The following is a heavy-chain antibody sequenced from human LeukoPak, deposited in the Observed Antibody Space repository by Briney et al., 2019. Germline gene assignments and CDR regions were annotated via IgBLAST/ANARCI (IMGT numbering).Heavy chain of an antibody. D-gene: IGHD3-10*01. CDR3: AREEITMVRGPIGWFDP. J-gene: IGHJ5*02. Sequence: SETLSLTCTVSGGSISSYYWSWIRQPPGKGLEWIGYIYHSGSTNYNPSLKSRVTISVDTSKNQFSLKLSSVTAADTAVYYCAREEITMVRGPIGWFDPWGQGTLVTVSS. CDR1: GGSISSYY. CDR2: IYHSGST. V-gene: IGHV4-59*01.